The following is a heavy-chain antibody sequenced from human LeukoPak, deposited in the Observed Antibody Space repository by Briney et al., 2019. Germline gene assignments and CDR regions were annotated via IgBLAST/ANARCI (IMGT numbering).Heavy chain of an antibody. J-gene: IGHJ5*02. V-gene: IGHV4-39*01. CDR1: GGSISSSSHY. Sequence: SETLSLTCTVSGGSISSSSHYWGWIRQPPGKGLEWIGSIYYSGSTYYNPSLKSRVTISVDTSKNQFSLKLSSVTAADTAVYYCASAGDLRRQGFDPWGQGTLVTVSS. CDR2: IYYSGST. CDR3: ASAGDLRRQGFDP. D-gene: IGHD1-26*01.